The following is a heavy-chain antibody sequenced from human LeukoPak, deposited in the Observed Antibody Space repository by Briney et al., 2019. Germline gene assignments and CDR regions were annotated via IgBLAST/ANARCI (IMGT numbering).Heavy chain of an antibody. CDR2: IYYSGST. CDR3: ARDPFEYSSSDPGN. D-gene: IGHD6-6*01. CDR1: GGSISSGGYY. Sequence: SETLSLTCTVSGGSISSGGYYWSWIRQHPGKGLEWIGYIYYSGSTYYNPSLKSRVTISVDTSKNQFSLKLSSVTAADTAVYYCARDPFEYSSSDPGNWGQGTLVTVSS. J-gene: IGHJ4*02. V-gene: IGHV4-31*03.